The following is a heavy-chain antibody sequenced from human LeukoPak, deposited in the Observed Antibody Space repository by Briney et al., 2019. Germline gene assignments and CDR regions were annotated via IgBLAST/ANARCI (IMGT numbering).Heavy chain of an antibody. Sequence: GGSLRLSCAASGFTFSAYGMHWVRQAPGKGLEWVAVIAYDGSIKYYADSVKGRFTISRDNSKNTLFLQVNSLRGEDTAVYYWAREASGYDFEYWGQGTLVTVSS. J-gene: IGHJ4*02. CDR1: GFTFSAYG. CDR3: AREASGYDFEY. CDR2: IAYDGSIK. V-gene: IGHV3-30*03. D-gene: IGHD5-12*01.